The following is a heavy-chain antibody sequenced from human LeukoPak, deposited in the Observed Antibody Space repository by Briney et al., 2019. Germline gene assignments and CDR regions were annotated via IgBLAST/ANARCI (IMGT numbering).Heavy chain of an antibody. CDR2: IYTFGIT. CDR1: GGSISSSY. CDR3: ARFPGSAEYRHYYYMDV. D-gene: IGHD2-15*01. Sequence: SETLSLTCTVSGGSISSSYWSWIRQPAGKGLEWIGHIYTFGITNYIPSLKSRVTMSLDTSKNQFSLKLSSVTAADTAVYYCARFPGSAEYRHYYYMDVWGKGTTVTVSS. J-gene: IGHJ6*03. V-gene: IGHV4-4*07.